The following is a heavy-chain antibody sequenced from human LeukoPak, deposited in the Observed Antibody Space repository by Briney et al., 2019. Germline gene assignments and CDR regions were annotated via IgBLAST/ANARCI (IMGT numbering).Heavy chain of an antibody. J-gene: IGHJ4*02. D-gene: IGHD4-17*01. CDR1: GFTFSSYA. CDR2: ISGSGGST. Sequence: GSLRLSCAASGFTFSSYAMSWVRQAPGKGLEWVSAISGSGGSTYYADSVKGRFTISRDNSKNTLYLQMNSLRAEDTAVYYCANSVYGDYGGFDYWGQGTLVTVSS. V-gene: IGHV3-23*01. CDR3: ANSVYGDYGGFDY.